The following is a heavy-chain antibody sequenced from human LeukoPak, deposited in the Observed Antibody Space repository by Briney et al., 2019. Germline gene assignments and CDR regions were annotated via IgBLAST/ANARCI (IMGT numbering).Heavy chain of an antibody. CDR2: IWYDGSYK. D-gene: IGHD1-26*01. V-gene: IGHV3-33*01. J-gene: IGHJ5*02. CDR1: GFTFSSYA. CDR3: ARGNSGSYDQ. Sequence: GMSLRLSCAASGFTFSSYAMHWVRRAPGKGLEWVAIIWYDGSYKYYADSAKGRFTISRDNSKNTMYLQMSTLRAEDTAVYYCARGNSGSYDQWGQGILVTVSS.